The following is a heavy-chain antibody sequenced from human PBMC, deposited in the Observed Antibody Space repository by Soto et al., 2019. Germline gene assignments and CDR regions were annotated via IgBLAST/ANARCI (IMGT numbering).Heavy chain of an antibody. D-gene: IGHD7-27*01. J-gene: IGHJ4*02. Sequence: QVQLQESGPGLVKPSQTLFLTCTVSGGSISSGGYYWSWIRQHPGKGLEWIGSIYYSGSTYYNPYLKRRVTRSVDTSKNQFSLKLSSVAAADTAGYYCARDLLGPSDSWGKGTLVTVSS. V-gene: IGHV4-31*03. CDR3: ARDLLGPSDS. CDR2: IYYSGST. CDR1: GGSISSGGYY.